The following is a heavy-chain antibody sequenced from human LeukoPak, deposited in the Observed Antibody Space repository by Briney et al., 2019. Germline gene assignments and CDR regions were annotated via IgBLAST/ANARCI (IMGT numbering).Heavy chain of an antibody. J-gene: IGHJ3*02. CDR3: ARDLYDFWSGYYAAHAFDI. Sequence: SVKVSCKASGGTFSSYAISWVRQAPGQGLEWMGGIIPIFGTANYAQKFQGRVTITTDESTSTAYMELSSLRSEDTAVYYCARDLYDFWSGYYAAHAFDIWGQGTMVTVSS. CDR1: GGTFSSYA. CDR2: IIPIFGTA. D-gene: IGHD3-3*01. V-gene: IGHV1-69*05.